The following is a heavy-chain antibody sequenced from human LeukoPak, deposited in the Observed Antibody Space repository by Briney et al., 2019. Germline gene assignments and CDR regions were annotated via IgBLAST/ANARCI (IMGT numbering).Heavy chain of an antibody. CDR2: IKQDGSEK. CDR1: GFTFSSYW. Sequence: SGGSLRLSCAASGFTFSSYWVSWVRQAPGKGLQWVANIKQDGSEKYYVDSVKGRFTISRDNAKNSLYLQMNSLRAEDTAVYYCAREITSCTSTSCYGFDHWGQGTLVSVSS. J-gene: IGHJ4*02. D-gene: IGHD2-2*01. CDR3: AREITSCTSTSCYGFDH. V-gene: IGHV3-7*01.